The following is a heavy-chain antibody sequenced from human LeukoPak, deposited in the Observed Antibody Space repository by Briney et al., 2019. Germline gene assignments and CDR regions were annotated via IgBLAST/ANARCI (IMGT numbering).Heavy chain of an antibody. V-gene: IGHV3-21*01. Sequence: NPGGSLRLSCAASGFTFSSYSMNWVRQAPGKGLEWVSSISSSSSYIYYADSVKGRFTISRDNAKNSLYLQMNSLRAEDTAVYYCARGGAMADFDYWGRGTLVSVSS. CDR1: GFTFSSYS. CDR3: ARGGAMADFDY. D-gene: IGHD3-16*01. CDR2: ISSSSSYI. J-gene: IGHJ4*02.